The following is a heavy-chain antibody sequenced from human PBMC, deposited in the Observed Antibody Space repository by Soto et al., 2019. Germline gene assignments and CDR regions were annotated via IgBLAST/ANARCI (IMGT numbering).Heavy chain of an antibody. D-gene: IGHD1-26*01. CDR3: ARPFIVGSTTLGY. CDR1: GFTFTAYT. Sequence: GGSLRLSCAASGFTFTAYTINWVRQAPGKGLEWVASITRDSNHIYFADSVKGRITLSRDNAKNSVYLQMNSLRAEDTAIYFCARPFIVGSTTLGYWGQGTLVTVSS. CDR2: ITRDSNHI. J-gene: IGHJ4*02. V-gene: IGHV3-21*01.